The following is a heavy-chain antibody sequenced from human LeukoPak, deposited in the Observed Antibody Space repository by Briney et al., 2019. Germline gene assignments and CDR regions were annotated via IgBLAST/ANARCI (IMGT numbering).Heavy chain of an antibody. CDR3: AREVPYGDYAPDY. J-gene: IGHJ4*02. CDR2: ISSSGTI. D-gene: IGHD4-17*01. Sequence: GGSLRLSCAASGFTFSSYSMNWVRQAPGKGLEWLSYISSSGTIHYADSVKGRFTISRDNAKNSLYLQMNSLRADDTAVYYCAREVPYGDYAPDYWGQGTLVTASS. CDR1: GFTFSSYS. V-gene: IGHV3-48*01.